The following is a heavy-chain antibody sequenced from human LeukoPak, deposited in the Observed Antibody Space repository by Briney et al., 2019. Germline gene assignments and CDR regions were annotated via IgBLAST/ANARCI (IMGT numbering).Heavy chain of an antibody. J-gene: IGHJ4*02. CDR2: IYPGDSDT. Sequence: GESLKISCKGSGYSFTSYWIGWVRQMPGKGLEWMGIIYPGDSDTRYSPSFQGQVTISADKSISTAYLQWTSLKASDTAMYYCAREAAAGTKLASGHLGYFPFDYWGQGTLVTVSS. CDR3: AREAAAGTKLASGHLGYFPFDY. D-gene: IGHD6-13*01. CDR1: GYSFTSYW. V-gene: IGHV5-51*01.